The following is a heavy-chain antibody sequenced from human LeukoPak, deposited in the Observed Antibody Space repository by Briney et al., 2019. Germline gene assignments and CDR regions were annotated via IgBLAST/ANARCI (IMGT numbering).Heavy chain of an antibody. V-gene: IGHV4-39*01. J-gene: IGHJ3*02. Sequence: SENLSLTCTVSGGSISSGGYYWSWIRQHPGKGLEWIGYIYYTGSTYYNPSLNSRVTIIVDTSKSQFSLKLTSVTAADTAAYFCARTLSGWFAFDIWGQGTMVTVSS. D-gene: IGHD6-19*01. CDR3: ARTLSGWFAFDI. CDR2: IYYTGST. CDR1: GGSISSGGYY.